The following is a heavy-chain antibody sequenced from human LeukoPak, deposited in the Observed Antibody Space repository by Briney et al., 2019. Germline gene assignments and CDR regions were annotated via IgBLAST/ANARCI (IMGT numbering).Heavy chain of an antibody. J-gene: IGHJ4*02. D-gene: IGHD5-24*01. CDR2: ISSSSTI. V-gene: IGHV3-48*01. Sequence: GGSLRLSCAASGFTFSSYSMNWVRQAPGKGLEWVSYISSSSTIYYADSVKGRFTISRDNAKNSLYLQMNSLRAEDTAVYYCARGEGGYNYYYFDYWGQGTLVTVSS. CDR3: ARGEGGYNYYYFDY. CDR1: GFTFSSYS.